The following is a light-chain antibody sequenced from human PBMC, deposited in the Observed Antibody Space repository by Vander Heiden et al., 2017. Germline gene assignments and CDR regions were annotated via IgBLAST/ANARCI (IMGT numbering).Light chain of an antibody. Sequence: GSPRQSITISCTGTSRDVGIYNSVSWYQQHPGKAPKLMIYDDTSRPSGVSNRFYGSKSGNTASLSISGLQAEDEADYYCMSFIGGNSYVFGPGTKVTVL. CDR2: DDT. CDR1: SRDVGIYNS. J-gene: IGLJ1*01. V-gene: IGLV2-14*03. CDR3: MSFIGGNSYV.